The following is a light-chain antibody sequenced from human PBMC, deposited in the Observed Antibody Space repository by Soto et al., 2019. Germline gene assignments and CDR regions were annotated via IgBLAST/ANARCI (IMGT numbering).Light chain of an antibody. J-gene: IGKJ1*01. CDR1: QSISSW. CDR3: QHYNNYSWT. CDR2: DAS. V-gene: IGKV1-5*01. Sequence: DIQMTPSPSTLSASVVDRVTITCRASQSISSWLAWYQQKPGNAPKLLIYDASSLESGVPSRFSGNRSGTEFTLTISSLQPDDFATYYCQHYNNYSWTFGQGTKVDIK.